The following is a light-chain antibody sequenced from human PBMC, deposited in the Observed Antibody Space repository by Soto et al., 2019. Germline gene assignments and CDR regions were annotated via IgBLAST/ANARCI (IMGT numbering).Light chain of an antibody. Sequence: DIVMTQSPLSLPVSPGEAASISCRSSQSLLHINAYNSLDWYLPTPGQSPQXXIYLASNRASGVPERFSGSGAGPDCTRHISRVESEDVGVDYCMQALQTPWTFGQGTKVDIK. J-gene: IGKJ1*01. CDR3: MQALQTPWT. CDR1: QSLLHINAYNS. CDR2: LAS. V-gene: IGKV2-28*01.